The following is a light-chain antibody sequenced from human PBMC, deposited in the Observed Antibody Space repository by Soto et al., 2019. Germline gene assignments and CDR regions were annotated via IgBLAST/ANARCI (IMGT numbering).Light chain of an antibody. Sequence: QSVLTQPPSVSAAPGQKVTISCSGSSSNIGNNYVSWYQQLPGTAPKLLIYANNERPSGIPDRFSGSKSGTAATLGIAGLQTGDEANYYCATWDSTLSGVVFGGGTQLTVL. CDR3: ATWDSTLSGVV. J-gene: IGLJ2*01. CDR1: SSNIGNNY. CDR2: ANN. V-gene: IGLV1-51*01.